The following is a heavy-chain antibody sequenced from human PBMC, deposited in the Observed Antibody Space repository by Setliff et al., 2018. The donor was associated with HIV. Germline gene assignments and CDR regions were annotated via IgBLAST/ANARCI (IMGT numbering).Heavy chain of an antibody. CDR1: AGSISSGRYY. CDR2: IYSSGST. CDR3: ASMGAQGTHFDY. J-gene: IGHJ4*02. D-gene: IGHD1-26*01. V-gene: IGHV4-61*09. Sequence: SETLSLTCSVSAGSISSGRYYWSWIRQPAGKGLEWIGHIYSSGSTNYNLSLKSRVTISKDTSKNQFHLNMSSVTAADSATYYCASMGAQGTHFDYWGQGTLVPSPQ.